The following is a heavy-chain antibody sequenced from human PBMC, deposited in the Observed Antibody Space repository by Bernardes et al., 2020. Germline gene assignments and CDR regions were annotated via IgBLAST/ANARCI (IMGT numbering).Heavy chain of an antibody. V-gene: IGHV3-23*01. CDR1: GFTFSSYA. J-gene: IGHJ3*02. Sequence: GGSLRLSCAASGFTFSSYAMSWVRQAPGKGLEWVSAISGSGGSTYYADSVKGRFTISRDNSKNTLYLQMNSLRAEDTAVYYCAKPRFRDYGDTPSDAFDIWGQGTMVTVSS. CDR2: ISGSGGST. CDR3: AKPRFRDYGDTPSDAFDI. D-gene: IGHD4-17*01.